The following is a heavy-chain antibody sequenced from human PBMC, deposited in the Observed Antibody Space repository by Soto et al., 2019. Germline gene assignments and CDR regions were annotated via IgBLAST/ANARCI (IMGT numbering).Heavy chain of an antibody. J-gene: IGHJ6*02. V-gene: IGHV1-8*01. D-gene: IGHD6-19*01. CDR1: GYTFTSYD. CDR3: ARDHSSGWYSPYYYYGMDV. CDR2: MNPNSGNT. Sequence: QVQLVQSGAEVKKPGASVKVSCKASGYTFTSYDINWVRQATGQGLEWRGWMNPNSGNTGYAQKFQGRGTMTRNTTISTAYMELSSLRSEDTAVYYCARDHSSGWYSPYYYYGMDVWGQGTTVTVSS.